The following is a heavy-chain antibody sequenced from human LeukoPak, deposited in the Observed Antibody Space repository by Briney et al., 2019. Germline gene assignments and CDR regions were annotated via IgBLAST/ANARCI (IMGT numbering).Heavy chain of an antibody. Sequence: SQTLSLTCTVSGGSISSGSYYWSWIRQPAGKGLEWIGRIYTSGSTNYNPSLKSRVTISVDTSKNQFSLKLSSVTAADTAVYYCARDLFSSGWDYDPWGQGTLVTVSS. D-gene: IGHD6-6*01. J-gene: IGHJ5*02. CDR2: IYTSGST. CDR3: ARDLFSSGWDYDP. CDR1: GGSISSGSYY. V-gene: IGHV4-61*02.